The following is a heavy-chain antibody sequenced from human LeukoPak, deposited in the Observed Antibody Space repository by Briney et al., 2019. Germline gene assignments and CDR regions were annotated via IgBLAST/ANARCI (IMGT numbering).Heavy chain of an antibody. CDR1: GFTFRNAW. D-gene: IGHD3-10*01. J-gene: IGHJ4*02. V-gene: IGHV3-15*01. Sequence: GGSLRLSCAGSGFTFRNAWMSWARQGPGKGLEWVGRIKSKSDGGTTDYAAPVKGRFTISRDDSKNTLYLHMNSLKTDDTVLYFCTTAGLTMVRVGALDYWGQGTLVTVSS. CDR2: IKSKSDGGTT. CDR3: TTAGLTMVRVGALDY.